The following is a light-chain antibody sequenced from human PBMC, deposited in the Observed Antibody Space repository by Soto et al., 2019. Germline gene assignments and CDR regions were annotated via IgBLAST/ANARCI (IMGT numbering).Light chain of an antibody. J-gene: IGLJ2*01. V-gene: IGLV1-40*01. CDR2: GDN. Sequence: QSVLTQPPSVSGAPGQRVTISCSGSSSNIGAGYDVHWYEQLPGKAPKLLISGDNNRPSGVPDRFSASKSGTSASLTITGLHDEDEADYYCQSYDSTLSGSRVVFGGGTKLTVL. CDR1: SSNIGAGYD. CDR3: QSYDSTLSGSRVV.